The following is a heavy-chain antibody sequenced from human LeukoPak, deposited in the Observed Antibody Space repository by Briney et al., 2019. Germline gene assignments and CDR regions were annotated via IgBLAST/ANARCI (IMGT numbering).Heavy chain of an antibody. V-gene: IGHV4-61*02. CDR1: GGSISSGSYY. D-gene: IGHD3-22*01. J-gene: IGHJ4*02. CDR3: ARGGIAMI. CDR2: IYTSGST. Sequence: PSQTLSLTCTVSGGSISSGSYYWSWIRQPAGKGLEWIGRIYTSGSTNYNPSLKSRVTISVDTSKNQFSLKLSSVTAADTAVYYCARGGIAMIWGQGTLVTVSS.